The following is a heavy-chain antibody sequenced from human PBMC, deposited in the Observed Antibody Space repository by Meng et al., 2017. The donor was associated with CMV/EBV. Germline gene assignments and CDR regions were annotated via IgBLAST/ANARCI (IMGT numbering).Heavy chain of an antibody. CDR1: GFTFSSYA. CDR2: ISYDGSNK. CDR3: ARDGTTVTFDY. V-gene: IGHV3-30*04. D-gene: IGHD4-17*01. Sequence: GESLKISCAASGFTFSSYAMRWVRQAPGKGLEWVAVISYDGSNKYYADSVKGRFTISRDNSKNTLYLQMNSLRAEDTAVYYCARDGTTVTFDYWGQGTLVTVSS. J-gene: IGHJ4*02.